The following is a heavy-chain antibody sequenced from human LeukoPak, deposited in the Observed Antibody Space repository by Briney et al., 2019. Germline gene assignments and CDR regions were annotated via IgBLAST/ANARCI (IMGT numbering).Heavy chain of an antibody. V-gene: IGHV4-34*01. D-gene: IGHD3-10*01. CDR1: GGSFSGYY. CDR2: INHSGST. J-gene: IGHJ4*02. CDR3: ARHPGITMVRGVIEE. Sequence: PSETLSLTCAVYGGSFSGYYWSWIRRPPGKGLEWIGEINHSGSTNYNPSLKSRVTISVDTSKNQFSLKLSSVTAADTAVYYCARHPGITMVRGVIEEWGQGTLVTVSS.